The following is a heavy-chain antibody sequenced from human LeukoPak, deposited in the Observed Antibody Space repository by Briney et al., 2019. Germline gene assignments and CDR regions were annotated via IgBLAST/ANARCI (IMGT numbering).Heavy chain of an antibody. CDR1: GFTFSSYS. Sequence: GGSLRLSXAASGFTFSSYSMNWVRQAPGKGLEWVSYISSSSSTIYYADSVKGRFTISRDNAKNSLYLQMNSLRAEDTAVYYCARDPRFSEWLPYDYWGQGTLVTVSS. CDR3: ARDPRFSEWLPYDY. CDR2: ISSSSSTI. D-gene: IGHD3-3*01. V-gene: IGHV3-48*01. J-gene: IGHJ4*02.